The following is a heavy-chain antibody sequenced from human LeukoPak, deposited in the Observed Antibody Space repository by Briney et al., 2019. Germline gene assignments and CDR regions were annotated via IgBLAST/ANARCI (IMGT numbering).Heavy chain of an antibody. V-gene: IGHV4-39*01. CDR2: IYYSGTT. CDR3: ARRGCSSTSCPFDL. J-gene: IGHJ4*02. Sequence: PSETLSLTCTVSGGSISSSSYYWAWIRQPPGKGLEWIGSIYYSGTTYYNPSLKSRVTISVDTSKTQFSLKLSSVTAADTAVYYCARRGCSSTSCPFDLWGQGALVTVSS. D-gene: IGHD2-2*01. CDR1: GGSISSSSYY.